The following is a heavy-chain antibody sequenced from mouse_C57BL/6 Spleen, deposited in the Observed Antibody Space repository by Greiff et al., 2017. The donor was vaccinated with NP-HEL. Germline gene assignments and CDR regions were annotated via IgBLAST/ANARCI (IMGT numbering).Heavy chain of an antibody. D-gene: IGHD2-1*01. J-gene: IGHJ1*03. CDR1: GYTFTSYW. CDR3: ARAIYYGNGWYFDV. V-gene: IGHV1-55*01. Sequence: QVQLKQPGAELVKPGASVKMSCKASGYTFTSYWITWVKQRPGQGLEWIGDIYPGSGSTNYNEKFKSKATLTVDTSSSTAYMQLSSLTSEDSAVYYCARAIYYGNGWYFDVWGTGTTVTVSS. CDR2: IYPGSGST.